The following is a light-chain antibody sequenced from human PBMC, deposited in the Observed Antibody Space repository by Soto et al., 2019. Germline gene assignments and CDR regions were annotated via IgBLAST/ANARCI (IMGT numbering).Light chain of an antibody. Sequence: EILLTQSPATLSLSPGDRATLSCRASQSINNYLAWYQQKPGKAPRLLIYDASNRATGIPARFSGSGSGTDSTLTISSLEPEDFEVYYCQQRSNWPIAFGQGTRLEIK. J-gene: IGKJ5*01. CDR1: QSINNY. CDR3: QQRSNWPIA. CDR2: DAS. V-gene: IGKV3-11*01.